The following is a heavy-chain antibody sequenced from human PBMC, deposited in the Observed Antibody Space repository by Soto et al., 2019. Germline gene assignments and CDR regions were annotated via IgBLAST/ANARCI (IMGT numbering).Heavy chain of an antibody. CDR3: AKDMAAIAAAGSFFDY. D-gene: IGHD6-13*01. Sequence: EVQLVESGGVVVQPGGSLRLSCAASGFTFDDYTMHWVRQAPGKGLEWVTLISWDGGSTYYADSVKGRFTISRDNSENSLYLQMNSLRTEDTALYYCAKDMAAIAAAGSFFDYWGQGTLVTVSS. V-gene: IGHV3-43*01. CDR2: ISWDGGST. CDR1: GFTFDDYT. J-gene: IGHJ4*02.